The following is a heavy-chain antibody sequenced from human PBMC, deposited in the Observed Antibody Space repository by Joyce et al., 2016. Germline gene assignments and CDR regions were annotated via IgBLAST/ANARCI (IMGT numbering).Heavy chain of an antibody. J-gene: IGHJ3*02. Sequence: EVQLVESGGGLVKPGGSLRLSCATSGFTFSDAWMNWFRQAPGKGLEWVARIKRKPDGGTTDYAAPVIGRFIISRDDSKNTLYLQMNSLKTEDTAVFYCATGNTGAFDIWGQGTMVTVSP. CDR3: ATGNTGAFDI. CDR2: IKRKPDGGTT. CDR1: GFTFSDAW. D-gene: IGHD1-7*01. V-gene: IGHV3-15*07.